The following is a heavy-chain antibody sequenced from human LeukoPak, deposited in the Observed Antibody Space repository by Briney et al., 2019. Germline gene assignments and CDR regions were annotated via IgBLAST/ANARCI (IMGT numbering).Heavy chain of an antibody. CDR3: AAISSGWYEDY. V-gene: IGHV1-58*02. Sequence: ASVKVSCKASGFTFTSSAMQWVRQARGQRLEWIGWIVVGSGNTNYTQKFQERVTITRDMSTSTAYMELSSLRAEDTAVYYCAAISSGWYEDYWGQGTLVTVSS. D-gene: IGHD6-19*01. CDR2: IVVGSGNT. CDR1: GFTFTSSA. J-gene: IGHJ4*02.